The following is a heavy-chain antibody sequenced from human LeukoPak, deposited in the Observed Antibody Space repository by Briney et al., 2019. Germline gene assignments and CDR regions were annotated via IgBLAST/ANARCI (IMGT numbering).Heavy chain of an antibody. J-gene: IGHJ4*02. CDR3: TKLGDYGGNSY. CDR1: GFTFSGSA. Sequence: PGGSLRLSCAASGFTFSGSAMHWVRQASGKGLEWVGRIRSKVYSYATAYAASVKGRFTISRDDSKNTAYLQMNSLKTEDTAVYYCTKLGDYGGNSYWGQGTLVTVSS. CDR2: IRSKVYSYAT. V-gene: IGHV3-73*01. D-gene: IGHD4-23*01.